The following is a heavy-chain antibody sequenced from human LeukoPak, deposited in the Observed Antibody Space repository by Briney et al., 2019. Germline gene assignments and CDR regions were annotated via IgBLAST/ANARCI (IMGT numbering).Heavy chain of an antibody. CDR1: GGSISSYY. D-gene: IGHD6-13*01. J-gene: IGHJ4*02. Sequence: SETLSLTCTVSGGSISSYYWSWIRQPPGKGLEWIGYIYYSGSTNYNPSLKSRVTISVDTSKNRFSLKLSSVTAADTAVYYCARDPVLSAGRRFDLAFDYWGQGTLVTVSS. CDR2: IYYSGST. V-gene: IGHV4-59*12. CDR3: ARDPVLSAGRRFDLAFDY.